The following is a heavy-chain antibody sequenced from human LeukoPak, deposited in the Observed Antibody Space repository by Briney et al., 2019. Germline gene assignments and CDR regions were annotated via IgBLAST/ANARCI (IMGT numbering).Heavy chain of an antibody. V-gene: IGHV3-48*03. CDR2: IDSRSSTI. Sequence: GGSLRLSCATSGFSFGRYEMNWVRQAPGKGLEWVAYIDSRSSTIYYADSMKGRFTISRDNAKNSLYLQMNSLRAEDTAVYYCAKALWFGELLAAYYFDYWGQGTLVTVSS. J-gene: IGHJ4*02. D-gene: IGHD3-10*01. CDR1: GFSFGRYE. CDR3: AKALWFGELLAAYYFDY.